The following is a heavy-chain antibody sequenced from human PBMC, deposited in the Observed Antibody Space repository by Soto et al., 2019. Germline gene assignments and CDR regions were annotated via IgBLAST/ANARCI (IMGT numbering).Heavy chain of an antibody. CDR3: AKTRAYGDAYGVGGDAFDY. CDR1: GCSISSDNW. D-gene: IGHD2-21*01. J-gene: IGHJ4*02. CDR2: VYHSGTT. V-gene: IGHV4-4*02. Sequence: QVQLQESGPGLVKPSGTLSLTCAVSGCSISSDNWWSWVRQSPGQGLEWIGEVYHSGTTNYNPSLKGRVTILVDTSKMQFSLKLSSVTAADTAVYYCAKTRAYGDAYGVGGDAFDYWGQGTLVTVSS.